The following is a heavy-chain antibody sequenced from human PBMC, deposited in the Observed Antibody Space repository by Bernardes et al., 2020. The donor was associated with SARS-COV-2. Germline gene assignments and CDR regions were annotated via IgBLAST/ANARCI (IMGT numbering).Heavy chain of an antibody. CDR1: GYSITHYY. Sequence: SETLSLTCSVSGYSITHYYWDWMRRPAGGALEGLGRMYVRSSSGVDTDYNHSVNSRCTKSADTSKNAFFLKLTSVTAADTATYFCSIASARYCRGIGGHFDYWGPEVLVTVSS. J-gene: IGHJ4*02. CDR3: SIASARYCRGIGGHFDY. D-gene: IGHD2-15*01. V-gene: IGHV4-4*07. CDR2: MYVRSSSGVDT.